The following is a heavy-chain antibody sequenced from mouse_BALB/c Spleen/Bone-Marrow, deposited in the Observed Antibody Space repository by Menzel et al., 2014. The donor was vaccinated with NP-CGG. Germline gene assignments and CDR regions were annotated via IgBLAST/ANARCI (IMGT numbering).Heavy chain of an antibody. D-gene: IGHD2-4*01. J-gene: IGHJ4*01. CDR1: GYTFTGYT. CDR2: INPSSGYT. CDR3: ARDVIFYDNDEDYCSMDY. V-gene: IGHV1-4*01. Sequence: VQLAESGAELARPGASVKMSCAASGYTFTGYTMHWVKQRPGQGLEWIGYINPSSGYTNYNQKFKDRATLTADKSSSTAYMQLSTLSPEKSAVYYCARDVIFYDNDEDYCSMDYWGQGTPVTVSS.